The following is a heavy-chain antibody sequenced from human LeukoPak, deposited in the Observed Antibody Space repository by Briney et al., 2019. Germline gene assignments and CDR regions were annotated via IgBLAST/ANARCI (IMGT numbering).Heavy chain of an antibody. CDR1: GVSISSGDCY. Sequence: SETLSLTCTVSGVSISSGDCYWSWIRQPPGKGLEWIGYMYYSGSTYYNPSLKSRVTISADTSKNQFSLKLSSVTAADTAVYYCARPYYYDSRIDPWGQGTLVTVSS. V-gene: IGHV4-30-4*01. D-gene: IGHD3-22*01. CDR3: ARPYYYDSRIDP. CDR2: MYYSGST. J-gene: IGHJ5*02.